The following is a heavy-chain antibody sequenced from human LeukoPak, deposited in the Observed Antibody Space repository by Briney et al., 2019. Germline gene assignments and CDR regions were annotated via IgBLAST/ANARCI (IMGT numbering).Heavy chain of an antibody. J-gene: IGHJ4*02. Sequence: ASVKVSCKASGYIFTTYYMHWVRQSPGQGLEWMGVINPSDGSTNYAQRFQGRVTFTSDTSATVVYMDLSSLRSEDTAVYYCARVGVDRDRAFDYWGQGTLVTVSS. CDR1: GYIFTTYY. D-gene: IGHD3-3*01. V-gene: IGHV1-46*03. CDR2: INPSDGST. CDR3: ARVGVDRDRAFDY.